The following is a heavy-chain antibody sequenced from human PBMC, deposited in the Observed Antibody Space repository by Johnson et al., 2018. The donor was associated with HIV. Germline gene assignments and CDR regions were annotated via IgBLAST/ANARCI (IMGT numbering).Heavy chain of an antibody. J-gene: IGHJ3*02. CDR2: VSGSSSGV. D-gene: IGHD1-1*01. V-gene: IGHV3-11*04. CDR3: ARPQGTGDAFDI. CDR1: GFSLSDYY. Sequence: QVQLVESGGGLVKPGGSLRLSCAASGFSLSDYYMSWIRQAPGKGLEWVSYVSGSSSGVYYADPVKGRFTISRDKSKNTLYLQMNSLSAEDTAVYYCARPQGTGDAFDIWGQGTMVTVSS.